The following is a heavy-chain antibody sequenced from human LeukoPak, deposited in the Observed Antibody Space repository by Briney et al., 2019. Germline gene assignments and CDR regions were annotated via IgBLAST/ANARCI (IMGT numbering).Heavy chain of an antibody. D-gene: IGHD3-22*01. CDR2: IYTSGST. CDR1: GGSISSYY. J-gene: IGHJ4*02. CDR3: ARAPDEYDSSGLDH. Sequence: RSETLSLTCTVSGGSISSYYWSWIRQPAGKGLEWIGRIYTSGSTNYNPSLKSRVTMSVDTSKNQFSLKLSSVTAADTAVYYCARAPDEYDSSGLDHWGQGTLVTVSS. V-gene: IGHV4-4*07.